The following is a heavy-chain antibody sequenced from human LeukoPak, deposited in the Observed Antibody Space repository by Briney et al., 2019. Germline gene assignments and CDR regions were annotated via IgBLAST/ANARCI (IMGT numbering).Heavy chain of an antibody. CDR1: GGSISTSNYY. CDR2: IYYSGST. V-gene: IGHV4-39*07. CDR3: TSHCTNGVCYTSEAVF. D-gene: IGHD2-8*01. Sequence: PSETLSLTCTVSGGSISTSNYYWGRIRQPPGKGLEWIGSIYYSGSTYYNPSLKSRVTISVDTSKNQFSLKLSSVTAADTAVYYCTSHCTNGVCYTSEAVFWGQGTLVTVSS. J-gene: IGHJ4*02.